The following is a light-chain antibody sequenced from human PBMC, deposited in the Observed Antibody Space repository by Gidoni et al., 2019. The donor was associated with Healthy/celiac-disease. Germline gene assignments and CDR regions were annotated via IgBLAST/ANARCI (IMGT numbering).Light chain of an antibody. V-gene: IGLV2-11*01. Sequence: QPALPQPRPRPGSPGQPVTSSCTGTSSDVGGYNYVSWYQQHPGKAPKLMIYDVIKRPSGVPVRFSGSKSGNTASLTISGLQAEDEADYYCSSYAGSYTFVVFGGGTKLTVL. J-gene: IGLJ2*01. CDR2: DVI. CDR1: SSDVGGYNY. CDR3: SSYAGSYTFVV.